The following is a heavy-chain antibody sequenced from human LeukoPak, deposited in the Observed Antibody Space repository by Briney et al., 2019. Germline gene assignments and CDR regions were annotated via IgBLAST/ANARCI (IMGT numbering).Heavy chain of an antibody. J-gene: IGHJ4*02. Sequence: PGGSLRLSCAASGFTFSGSTMHWVRQASGKGLEWVGRIRSKTSSYATAYTASVKGRFTISRDDSKNTAYLQMNSLKTEDTAVYYCARVLHKRNYDSTTYYGYWGQGTLVTVSS. V-gene: IGHV3-73*01. D-gene: IGHD3-22*01. CDR2: IRSKTSSYAT. CDR3: ARVLHKRNYDSTTYYGY. CDR1: GFTFSGST.